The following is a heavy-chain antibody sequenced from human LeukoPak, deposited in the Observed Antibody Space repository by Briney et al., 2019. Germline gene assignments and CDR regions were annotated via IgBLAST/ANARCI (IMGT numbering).Heavy chain of an antibody. CDR2: IYYSGST. J-gene: IGHJ4*02. V-gene: IGHV4-30-4*01. D-gene: IGHD6-13*01. CDR3: ARGVRDPLLKRAAAGFSFDY. CDR1: GGSISSGDYY. Sequence: SETLSLTCTVSGGSISSGDYYWSWIRQPPGKGLEWIGYIYYSGSTYYNPSLKSRVTISVDTSKNQFSLKLSSVTAADTAVYYCARGVRDPLLKRAAAGFSFDYWGQGTLVTVSS.